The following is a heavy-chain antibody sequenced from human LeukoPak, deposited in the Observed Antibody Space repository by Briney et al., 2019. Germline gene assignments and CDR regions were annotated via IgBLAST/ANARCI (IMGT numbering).Heavy chain of an antibody. D-gene: IGHD3-3*01. CDR1: GFTFSDYY. CDR2: ISSSGSTI. Sequence: GGSLRLSCAASGFTFSDYYMSWIRQAPGKGLEWVSYISSSGSTIYYADSVKGRFTISRDNAKNSLYLQMNSLRAEDTAVYYCARDTDFWGGYMYYFDYWGQGTLVTVSS. CDR3: ARDTDFWGGYMYYFDY. V-gene: IGHV3-11*04. J-gene: IGHJ4*02.